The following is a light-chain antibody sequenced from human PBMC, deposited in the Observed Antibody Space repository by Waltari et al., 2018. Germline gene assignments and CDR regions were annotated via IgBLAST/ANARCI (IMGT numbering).Light chain of an antibody. V-gene: IGLV4-69*01. CDR3: QTGGHGTWV. CDR1: SGHSSNV. J-gene: IGLJ3*02. CDR2: VNSDGSH. Sequence: QLVVTQSPSASAPLGASVKLTCTLSSGHSSNVIAWLQQRPEKGPRYLMKVNSDGSHSKGDAIPDRFSGSSAGAERYLTISSLQSDDEADYDCQTGGHGTWVFGGGTKLTVL.